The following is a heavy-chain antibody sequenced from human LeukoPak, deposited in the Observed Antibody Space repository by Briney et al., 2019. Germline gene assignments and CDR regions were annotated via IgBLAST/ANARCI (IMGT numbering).Heavy chain of an antibody. J-gene: IGHJ4*02. D-gene: IGHD3-10*01. V-gene: IGHV4-34*01. CDR1: GGSFSGYY. CDR3: ARGGAMVRGVIITYLDY. Sequence: PSETLSLTCAVYGGSFSGYYWSWIRKPPGKGLEWIGEINHSGSTNYNPSLKSRVTISVDTSKNQFSLKLSSVTAADTAVYYCARGGAMVRGVIITYLDYWGQGTLVTVSS. CDR2: INHSGST.